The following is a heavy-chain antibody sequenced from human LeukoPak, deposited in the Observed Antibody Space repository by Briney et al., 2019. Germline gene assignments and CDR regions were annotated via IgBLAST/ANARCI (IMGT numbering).Heavy chain of an antibody. CDR1: GGSISSSTHY. V-gene: IGHV4-39*01. Sequence: SETLSLTCTVSGGSISSSTHYWGWIRQPPGKGLECIGSIYYSGRTYYNPSLKSRVTISVDTSKNQFSLKLSSVTAADTAVYYCARPDQRGYSYGYSAFDIWGQGTMVTVSS. CDR3: ARPDQRGYSYGYSAFDI. J-gene: IGHJ3*02. D-gene: IGHD5-18*01. CDR2: IYYSGRT.